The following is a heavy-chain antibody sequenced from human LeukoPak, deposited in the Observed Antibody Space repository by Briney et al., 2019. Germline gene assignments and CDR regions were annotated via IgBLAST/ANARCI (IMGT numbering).Heavy chain of an antibody. V-gene: IGHV4-4*07. CDR1: GGSISSYY. J-gene: IGHJ5*02. CDR3: ARDHIVVVPAAPYNWFDP. D-gene: IGHD2-2*01. Sequence: SETLSLTCTVSGGSISSYYWSWIRQPAGKGLEWIGRIYTSGSTNYNPSLKSRVTMSVDTSENQFSLKLSSVTAADTAVYYCARDHIVVVPAAPYNWFDPWGQGTLVTVSS. CDR2: IYTSGST.